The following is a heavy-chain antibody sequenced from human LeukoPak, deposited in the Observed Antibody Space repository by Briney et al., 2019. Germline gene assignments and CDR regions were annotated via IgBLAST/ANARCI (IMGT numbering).Heavy chain of an antibody. V-gene: IGHV3-7*01. J-gene: IGHJ4*02. CDR2: IKQDGSEK. Sequence: GGSLRLSCAASGFTLRTSWMSWVRQAPGKGLEWVGNIKQDGSEKNYVDSVKGRFTISRDNAKNSLYLQMNNLRAEDTAVYYCAKDGGGPLDWGQGTLLTVSS. CDR1: GFTLRTSW. CDR3: AKDGGGPLD. D-gene: IGHD3-10*01.